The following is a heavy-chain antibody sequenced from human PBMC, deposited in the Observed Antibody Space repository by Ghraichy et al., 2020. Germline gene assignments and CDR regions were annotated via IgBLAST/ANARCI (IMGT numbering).Heavy chain of an antibody. V-gene: IGHV3-9*01. Sequence: GGSLRLSCAASGFTFDDYAMHWVRQAPGKGLEWVSGISWNSGSIGYADSVKGRFTISRDNAKNSLYLQMNSLRDEDTALYYCAKDMCPIVGATDFWGQGTLVTVSS. CDR3: AKDMCPIVGATDF. CDR1: GFTFDDYA. J-gene: IGHJ4*02. CDR2: ISWNSGSI. D-gene: IGHD1-26*01.